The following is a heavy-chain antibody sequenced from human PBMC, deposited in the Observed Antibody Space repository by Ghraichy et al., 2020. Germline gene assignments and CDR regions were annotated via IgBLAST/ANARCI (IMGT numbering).Heavy chain of an antibody. CDR3: ARGTVVGATRYYCYYGIDV. V-gene: IGHV4-34*01. D-gene: IGHD1-26*01. CDR1: GGSFSGYY. Sequence: SQTLSLTCAVYGGSFSGYYWSWIRQPPGKGLEWIGEINHSGSTNYNPSLKSRVTISVDTSKNQFSLKLSSVAAADTAVYYCARGTVVGATRYYCYYGIDVWGQGTTVTVSS. J-gene: IGHJ6*02. CDR2: INHSGST.